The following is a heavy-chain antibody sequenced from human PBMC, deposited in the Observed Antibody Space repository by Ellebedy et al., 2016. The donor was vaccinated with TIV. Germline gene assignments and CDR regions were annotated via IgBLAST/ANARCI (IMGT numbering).Heavy chain of an antibody. J-gene: IGHJ6*02. Sequence: GESLKISCKGSGYTFTDYWIGWVRQMPGKGLEWMGVIHPGDTDTRYTPSFRGQVSISADKSISTAYLQWSSLEASDSAMYYCARLNYKVHYSYSGVDVWGQGTTVTVSS. CDR3: ARLNYKVHYSYSGVDV. CDR1: GYTFTDYW. D-gene: IGHD3-10*01. CDR2: IHPGDTDT. V-gene: IGHV5-51*01.